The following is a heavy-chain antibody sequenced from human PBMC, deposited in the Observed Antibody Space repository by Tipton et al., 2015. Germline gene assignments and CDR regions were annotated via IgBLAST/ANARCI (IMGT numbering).Heavy chain of an antibody. Sequence: QLVQSGAEVKRPGSSVKVSCKASGGTFRTHAVSWVRQAPGQGLEWMGWISPYRGNTNYAQKFQGRVSMTIDTSTSTAYMELRSLRSDDTAVYYCARDRGAWIHLWLDYWGQGTLVTVSS. V-gene: IGHV1-18*01. D-gene: IGHD5-18*01. CDR2: ISPYRGNT. J-gene: IGHJ4*02. CDR1: GGTFRTHA. CDR3: ARDRGAWIHLWLDY.